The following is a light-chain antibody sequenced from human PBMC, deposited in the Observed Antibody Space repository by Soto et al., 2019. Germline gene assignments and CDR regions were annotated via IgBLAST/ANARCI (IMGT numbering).Light chain of an antibody. V-gene: IGLV1-44*01. Sequence: QSVLTQPLSASASPAQRVTISCSGGSSNIGSNTVAWYQHLPGTAPPRLIFTAGQRPSGVPGRFSGSKSGTSASMAISGLQSADEGDYYCSAWDNSLNGYVFGPGTKVTVL. CDR1: SSNIGSNT. CDR2: TAG. CDR3: SAWDNSLNGYV. J-gene: IGLJ1*01.